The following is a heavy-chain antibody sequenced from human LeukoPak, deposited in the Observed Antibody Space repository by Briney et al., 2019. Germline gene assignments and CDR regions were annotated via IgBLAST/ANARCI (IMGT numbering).Heavy chain of an antibody. Sequence: SETLSLTCTVSSGSISTSNYYWGWVRQPPGKALEWIGNIFYSGSTYYSPSLKSRVTISVDTSKNQFSLKLSSVTAADTAVYYCARTRHSYYYYYMDVWGKGTTVTISS. D-gene: IGHD6-25*01. CDR2: IFYSGST. CDR3: ARTRHSYYYYYMDV. CDR1: SGSISTSNYY. J-gene: IGHJ6*03. V-gene: IGHV4-39*07.